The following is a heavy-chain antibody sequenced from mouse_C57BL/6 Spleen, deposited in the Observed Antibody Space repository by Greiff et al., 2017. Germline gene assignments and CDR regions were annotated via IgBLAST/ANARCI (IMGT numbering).Heavy chain of an antibody. CDR2: IYPGNSDT. J-gene: IGHJ2*01. Sequence: EVQLQQSGTVLARPGASVKMSCKTSGYTFTSYWMHWVKQRPGQGLEWIGAIYPGNSDTSYNQKFKGKAKLTAVTSASTAYMELSSLTNEDSAVYYCTKLNGSPYYFDCWGQGTTLTVSS. CDR1: GYTFTSYW. CDR3: TKLNGSPYYFDC. V-gene: IGHV1-5*01. D-gene: IGHD1-1*01.